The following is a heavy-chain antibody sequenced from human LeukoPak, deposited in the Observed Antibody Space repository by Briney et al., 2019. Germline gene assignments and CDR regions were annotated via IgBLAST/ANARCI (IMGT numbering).Heavy chain of an antibody. Sequence: GASVKVSCKASGYTFTSYYMHWVRQAPGQGLEWMGIINPSGGSTSYAQKFQGTVTMTMDTSTSTVYMELSSLRSEDTAVYYCARADYDILTGYYNSWFAPWGQGTLFTVSP. CDR3: ARADYDILTGYYNSWFAP. CDR1: GYTFTSYY. J-gene: IGHJ5*02. V-gene: IGHV1-46*03. D-gene: IGHD3-9*01. CDR2: INPSGGST.